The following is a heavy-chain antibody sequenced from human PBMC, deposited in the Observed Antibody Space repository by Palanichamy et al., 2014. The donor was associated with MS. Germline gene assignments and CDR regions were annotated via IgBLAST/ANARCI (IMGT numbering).Heavy chain of an antibody. D-gene: IGHD3/OR15-3a*01. CDR1: GFTFSSYA. Sequence: EVQLLESGGGLAQPGGSLILSCAASGFTFSSYAMNWVRQAPGKGLEWVSAIRGSGGSTSYADSVKGRFTISRDNSKNTLYLQMNSLRAEDTAIYYCAKSGDFWTGHRGWFDPWGQGTLVTVSS. CDR3: AKSGDFWTGHRGWFDP. V-gene: IGHV3-23*01. J-gene: IGHJ5*02. CDR2: IRGSGGST.